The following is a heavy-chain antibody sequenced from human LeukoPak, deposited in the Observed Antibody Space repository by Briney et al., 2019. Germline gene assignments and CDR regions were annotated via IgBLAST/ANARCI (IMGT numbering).Heavy chain of an antibody. CDR3: AEVGIHTSGHTSAENFQH. CDR1: GFTLSSYV. V-gene: IGHV3-30*18. J-gene: IGHJ1*01. D-gene: IGHD3-22*01. CDR2: ISYDGSNT. Sequence: GGSLRLSCAASGFTLSSYVMHWVRQAPGKGLEWVTVISYDGSNTYYADSMKGRFTISRDNSKNTLYLQMNSLRAEDTAVYYCAEVGIHTSGHTSAENFQHWGQGTLVSVSS.